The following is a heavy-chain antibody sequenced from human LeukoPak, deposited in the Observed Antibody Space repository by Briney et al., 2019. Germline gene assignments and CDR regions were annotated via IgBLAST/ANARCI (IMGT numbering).Heavy chain of an antibody. CDR2: LSYDGSN. J-gene: IGHJ4*02. CDR1: GGSISSSSYY. Sequence: SETLSLTCTVSGGSISSSSYYWGWIRQPPGKGLEWIGSLSYDGSNYYNPPLKSRVTISLDTSKNQFSLRLSSVTAADTAVYYCARSSSSSGFYVFDFWGPGALVTVSS. CDR3: ARSSSSSGFYVFDF. V-gene: IGHV4-39*01. D-gene: IGHD6-19*01.